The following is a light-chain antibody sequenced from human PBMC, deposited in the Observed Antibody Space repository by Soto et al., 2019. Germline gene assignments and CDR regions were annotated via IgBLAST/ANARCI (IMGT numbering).Light chain of an antibody. V-gene: IGKV2D-29*01. CDR3: MQSLQLPHP. J-gene: IGKJ2*01. CDR2: GVS. Sequence: DIVMTQTLLSLSVTPGQPASIACKSSQSLLHSDGKTYLYWYLQKPGQPPQLLIYGVSNRFSGVPDRFSGSVSVTDFALKISRVEAEDVGVYFWMQSLQLPHPFGQGLMVEIK. CDR1: QSLLHSDGKTY.